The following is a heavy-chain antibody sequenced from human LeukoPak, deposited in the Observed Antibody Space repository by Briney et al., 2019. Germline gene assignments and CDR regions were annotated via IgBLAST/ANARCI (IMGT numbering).Heavy chain of an antibody. Sequence: PGGSRRLSCEGSGFTFRSSAMMWVRQAPGKGLEWVAVLGTSDVNTYHADSVKGRFAISRDNSKNTLYLHMSGLRADDTALYYCAKDRVRAYGITGTNVFDYWGQGTLVTVSS. CDR1: GFTFRSSA. CDR3: AKDRVRAYGITGTNVFDY. D-gene: IGHD1-7*01. CDR2: LGTSDVNT. V-gene: IGHV3-23*01. J-gene: IGHJ4*02.